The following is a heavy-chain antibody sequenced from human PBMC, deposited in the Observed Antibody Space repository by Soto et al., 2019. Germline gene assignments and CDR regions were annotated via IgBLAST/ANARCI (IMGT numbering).Heavy chain of an antibody. Sequence: TLSLTCTVSGGSISSGGYYWSWIRQHPGKGLEWIGYIYYSGSTYYNPSLKSRVTISVDTSKNQFSLKLSSVTAADTAVYYCARILNLRPYYDFWSDPRGSAYFDYWGQGTLVTVSS. V-gene: IGHV4-31*03. D-gene: IGHD3-3*01. CDR3: ARILNLRPYYDFWSDPRGSAYFDY. J-gene: IGHJ4*02. CDR1: GGSISSGGYY. CDR2: IYYSGST.